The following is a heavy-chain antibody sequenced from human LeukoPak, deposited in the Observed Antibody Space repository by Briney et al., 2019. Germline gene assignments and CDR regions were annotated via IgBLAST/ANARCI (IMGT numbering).Heavy chain of an antibody. CDR1: GGSISSSSYY. CDR3: VRRAMFGNIVLMVYEINFDY. D-gene: IGHD2-8*01. CDR2: IYYSGST. V-gene: IGHV4-39*07. J-gene: IGHJ4*02. Sequence: SETLSLTCTVSGGSISSSSYYWGWVRQPPGKGLEWIGSIYYSGSTYYNPSLKSRVTISVDTSKNQFSLKLSSVTAADTAVYYCVRRAMFGNIVLMVYEINFDYWGQGTLVTVSS.